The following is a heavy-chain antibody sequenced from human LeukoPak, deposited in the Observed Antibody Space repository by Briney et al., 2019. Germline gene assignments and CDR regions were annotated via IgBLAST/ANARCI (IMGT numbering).Heavy chain of an antibody. D-gene: IGHD2-15*01. Sequence: SGTLSLTCTVSGGSISSYYWSWIRQPPGKGLEWIGYIYYSGSTNYNPSLKSRVTISVDTSKNQFSLKLSSVTAADTAVYYCARHSSYCSGGSCYWDWFDPWGQGTLVTVSS. CDR1: GGSISSYY. V-gene: IGHV4-59*01. J-gene: IGHJ5*02. CDR3: ARHSSYCSGGSCYWDWFDP. CDR2: IYYSGST.